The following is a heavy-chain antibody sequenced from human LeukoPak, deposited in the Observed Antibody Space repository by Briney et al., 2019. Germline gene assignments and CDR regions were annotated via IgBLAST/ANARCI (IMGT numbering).Heavy chain of an antibody. CDR2: IYYSGST. V-gene: IGHV4-59*01. CDR3: ARETHYDILTGYYGTGFDGAFDI. D-gene: IGHD3-9*01. Sequence: SETLSLTCTVSGGSISSYYWSWIRQPPGKGLEWIGYIYYSGSTNYDPSLKSRVTISVDTSENQFSLKLSSVTAADTAVYYCARETHYDILTGYYGTGFDGAFDIWGQGTMVTVSS. CDR1: GGSISSYY. J-gene: IGHJ3*02.